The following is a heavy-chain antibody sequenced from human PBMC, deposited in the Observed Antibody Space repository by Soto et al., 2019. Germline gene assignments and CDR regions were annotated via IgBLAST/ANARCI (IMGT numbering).Heavy chain of an antibody. CDR1: GYTFTSYA. CDR2: ISAYNGNT. Sequence: ASVKVSCKASGYTFTSYAMHWVRQAPGQGLEWMGWISAYNGNTNYAQKLQGRVTMTTDTSTSTAYMELRSLRSDDTAVYYCARTKIDDTAMVNYWGQGTLVTVSS. CDR3: ARTKIDDTAMVNY. D-gene: IGHD5-18*01. J-gene: IGHJ4*02. V-gene: IGHV1-18*01.